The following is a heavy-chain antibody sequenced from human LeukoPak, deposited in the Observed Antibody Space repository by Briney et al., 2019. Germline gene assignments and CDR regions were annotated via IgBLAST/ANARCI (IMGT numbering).Heavy chain of an antibody. V-gene: IGHV4-59*08. J-gene: IGHJ4*02. CDR3: ARSGYSSGWYYFDY. CDR2: VYYSGST. D-gene: IGHD6-19*01. CDR1: GGSISSYY. Sequence: SETLSLTYTVSGGSISSYYWTWIRQPPGKGLEWIGYVYYSGSTNYNPSLKSRVTISVDTSKNQFSLKLSSVTAADTAVYYCARSGYSSGWYYFDYWGQGSLVTVSS.